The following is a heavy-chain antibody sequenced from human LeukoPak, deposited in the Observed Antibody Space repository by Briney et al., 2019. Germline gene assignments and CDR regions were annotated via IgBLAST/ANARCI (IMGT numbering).Heavy chain of an antibody. D-gene: IGHD6-19*01. Sequence: GGSLRLSCAASGFTFRTYGMHWVRQAPGKGLGWVAVIWYDGSDKYHADSVKGRFTISRDNSKNMLYLQMNSLRAEDTAVYYCASSSGWYLSSDYWGQGTLVTVSS. CDR2: IWYDGSDK. CDR3: ASSSGWYLSSDY. J-gene: IGHJ4*02. V-gene: IGHV3-33*01. CDR1: GFTFRTYG.